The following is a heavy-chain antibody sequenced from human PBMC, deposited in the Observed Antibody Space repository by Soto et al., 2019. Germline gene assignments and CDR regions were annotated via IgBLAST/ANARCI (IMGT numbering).Heavy chain of an antibody. Sequence: LRLSCAASGFTFSSYAMHWVRQAPGKGLEWVAVISYDGSNKYYADSVKGRFTISRDNSKNTLYLQMNSLRAEDTAVYYCARDRGSGLYYYGMDVWGQGTTVTVSS. CDR1: GFTFSSYA. CDR3: ARDRGSGLYYYGMDV. D-gene: IGHD3-10*01. V-gene: IGHV3-30-3*01. CDR2: ISYDGSNK. J-gene: IGHJ6*02.